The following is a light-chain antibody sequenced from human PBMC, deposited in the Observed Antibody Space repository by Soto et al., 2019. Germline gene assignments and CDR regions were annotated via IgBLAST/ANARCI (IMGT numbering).Light chain of an antibody. CDR3: QQYDNWPPT. Sequence: MTQSPSTLSASVGDRVTITCRASQSISSWLAWYQQRPGQAPTLVIYGASTRATGVPASFRGSGSGTEFTLTINGLQSEDFALYWCQQYDNWPPTFGGGTKVEIK. CDR2: GAS. V-gene: IGKV3-15*01. J-gene: IGKJ4*01. CDR1: QSISSW.